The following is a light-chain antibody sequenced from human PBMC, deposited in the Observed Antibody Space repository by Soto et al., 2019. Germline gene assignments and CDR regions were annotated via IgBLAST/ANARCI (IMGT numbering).Light chain of an antibody. CDR1: SSDVGGYNS. CDR2: EVA. V-gene: IGLV2-14*01. J-gene: IGLJ1*01. Sequence: QSVLTQPASVSGSPGQSIAISCSGTSSDVGGYNSVSWYRQYPGKAPKLIIYEVANRPSGVSDRFSGSKSGNTASLTISGLQADDEATYYCYSYRGTNTRYVFGTGTQLTVL. CDR3: YSYRGTNTRYV.